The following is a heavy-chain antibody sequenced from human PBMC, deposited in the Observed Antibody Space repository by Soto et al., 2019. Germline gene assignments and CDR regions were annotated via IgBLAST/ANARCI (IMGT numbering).Heavy chain of an antibody. J-gene: IGHJ5*02. CDR2: INIYNGNT. Sequence: QVQLVQSGGEVKKPGASVKVSCKASGYTFTNYGISWVRQAPGQGLEWMGWINIYNGNTQYAQKVQGRVTMTTDTSTSPAYMELRSLRSDDTAVYYCARGVGSGSYYNQYNWFDPWGQGTLVTVSS. V-gene: IGHV1-18*01. CDR1: GYTFTNYG. D-gene: IGHD3-10*01. CDR3: ARGVGSGSYYNQYNWFDP.